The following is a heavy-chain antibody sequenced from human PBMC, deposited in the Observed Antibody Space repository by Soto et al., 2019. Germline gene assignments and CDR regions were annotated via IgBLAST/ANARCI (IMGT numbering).Heavy chain of an antibody. CDR2: IFYSGAT. CDR1: GGSISKSGSYY. CDR3: ARHRNYIGSQSDNWFDP. Sequence: SETLSLTCTVSGGSISKSGSYYWGWIRQPPGKGLEWIGSIFYSGATYYNPSLKSRVTISVDTSENQVSLKLRSVTAADSAMYYCARHRNYIGSQSDNWFDPWGQGTLVTVSS. J-gene: IGHJ5*02. V-gene: IGHV4-39*01. D-gene: IGHD3-10*01.